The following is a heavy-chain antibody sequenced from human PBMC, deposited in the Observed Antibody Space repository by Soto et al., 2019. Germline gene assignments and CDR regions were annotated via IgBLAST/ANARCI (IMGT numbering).Heavy chain of an antibody. D-gene: IGHD3-16*01. J-gene: IGHJ6*03. CDR2: ITWHSGTI. CDR1: GFTFDQYT. CDR3: AKEMITFGDYNYYYMDV. V-gene: IGHV3-9*01. Sequence: EVQLVESGGGLVQPGRSLRLACAASGFTFDQYTMHWVRQAPGKGLEWVSSITWHSGTIGYADSVKGRFTISRDNAKNSLYLQMKGLRGEETALYYCAKEMITFGDYNYYYMDVWGSGTTVSVSS.